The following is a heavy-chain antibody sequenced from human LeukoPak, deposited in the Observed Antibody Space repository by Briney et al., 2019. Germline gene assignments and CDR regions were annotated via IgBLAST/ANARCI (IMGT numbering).Heavy chain of an antibody. CDR2: IIPIFGTA. J-gene: IGHJ4*02. D-gene: IGHD6-6*01. CDR3: ARVGRIAARQGAFDY. CDR1: GGTFSSYA. V-gene: IGHV1-69*05. Sequence: SVKVSCKASGGTFSSYAISWVRQAPGQGLEWMGGIIPIFGTANYAQKFQGRVTITTDESTSTAYMELSSLRSEDTAVYYCARVGRIAARQGAFDYWGRGTLVTVSS.